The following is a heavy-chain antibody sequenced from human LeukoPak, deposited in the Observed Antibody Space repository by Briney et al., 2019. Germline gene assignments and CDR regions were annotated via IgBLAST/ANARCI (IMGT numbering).Heavy chain of an antibody. J-gene: IGHJ6*03. Sequence: VASVKVSCKASGYTFTGYYMHWVRQAPGQGLEWMGWINPNSGGTNYAQKFQGRVTMTRDTSNSTAYMELSRLRSDDTAVYYCARGVWSGYYNYYYYMDVWGKGTTVTVSS. CDR3: ARGVWSGYYNYYYYMDV. CDR2: INPNSGGT. V-gene: IGHV1-2*02. D-gene: IGHD3-3*01. CDR1: GYTFTGYY.